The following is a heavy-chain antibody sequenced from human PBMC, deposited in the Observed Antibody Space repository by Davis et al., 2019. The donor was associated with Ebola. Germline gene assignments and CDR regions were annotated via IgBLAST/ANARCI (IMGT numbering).Heavy chain of an antibody. Sequence: PGGSLRLSCAVSGFTLWGNSMSWFRQAPGKGLEWVADISGSGTITYYADSVQGRFTIAKDDSTNMLYLQMNSLKTEDTAVYYCTSSSWYGAEDYWGQGTLVTVSS. D-gene: IGHD6-13*01. V-gene: IGHV3-23*01. CDR1: GFTLWGNS. CDR3: TSSSWYGAEDY. CDR2: ISGSGTIT. J-gene: IGHJ4*02.